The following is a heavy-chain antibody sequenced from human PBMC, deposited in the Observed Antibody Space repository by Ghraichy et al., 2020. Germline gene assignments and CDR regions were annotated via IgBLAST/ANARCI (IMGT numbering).Heavy chain of an antibody. Sequence: SETLSLTCTVSGGSISSGGYYWSWIRQHPGKGLEWIGYIYYSGSTYYNPSLKSRVTISVDTSKNQFSLKLSSVTAADTAVYYCARTPGSYYDFWSGYYPNNWFDPWGQGTLVTVSS. CDR2: IYYSGST. J-gene: IGHJ5*02. D-gene: IGHD3-3*01. CDR3: ARTPGSYYDFWSGYYPNNWFDP. CDR1: GGSISSGGYY. V-gene: IGHV4-31*03.